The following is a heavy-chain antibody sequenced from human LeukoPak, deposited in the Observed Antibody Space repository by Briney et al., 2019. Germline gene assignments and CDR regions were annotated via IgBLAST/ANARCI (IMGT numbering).Heavy chain of an antibody. J-gene: IGHJ4*02. V-gene: IGHV3-21*01. CDR2: ISSSSSYI. CDR1: GFTFSSYS. Sequence: TGGSLRLSCAASGFTFSSYSMNWVRQALGKGLEWVSSISSSSSYIYYADSVKGRFTISRDNAKNSLYLQMNSLRAEDTAVYYCARSHMATITVPFDYWGQGTLVTVSS. D-gene: IGHD5-24*01. CDR3: ARSHMATITVPFDY.